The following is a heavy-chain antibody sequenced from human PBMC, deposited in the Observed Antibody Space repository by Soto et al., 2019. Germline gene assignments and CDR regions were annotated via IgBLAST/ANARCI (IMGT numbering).Heavy chain of an antibody. V-gene: IGHV1-46*01. CDR2: VNPSGGHT. CDR3: ARGGHVVVVTAALDY. CDR1: GDTFTEYY. Sequence: QVQLMQSGAEVKKPGASVKVSCKASGDTFTEYYIHWVRQAPGQGLEWMGTVNPSGGHTTYAQHFLGRVTMTGDTATSTLYMELTSLTSEDKAVYYCARGGHVVVVTAALDYWGQGTLVTVSS. D-gene: IGHD2-21*02. J-gene: IGHJ4*02.